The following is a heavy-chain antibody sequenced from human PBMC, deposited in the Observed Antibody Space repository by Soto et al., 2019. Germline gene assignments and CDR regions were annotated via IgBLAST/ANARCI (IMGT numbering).Heavy chain of an antibody. CDR1: GFTFDDYA. D-gene: IGHD6-6*01. CDR2: INWDSGFI. Sequence: EVQLVESGGGLVQPGRSLRLSCAASGFTFDDYAMHWVRQAPGKGLEWVSNINWDSGFIDYADSVKGRFTISRDNAKNSLYLPMSSLRPEDTAFYYCVKDRGAGRRGAFDYWGQGTLVTVCS. J-gene: IGHJ4*02. V-gene: IGHV3-9*01. CDR3: VKDRGAGRRGAFDY.